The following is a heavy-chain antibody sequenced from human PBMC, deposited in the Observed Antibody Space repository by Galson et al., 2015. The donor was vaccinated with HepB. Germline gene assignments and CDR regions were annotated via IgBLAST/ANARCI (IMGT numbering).Heavy chain of an antibody. CDR3: ARDLVSEMATITWSDY. J-gene: IGHJ4*02. D-gene: IGHD5-24*01. V-gene: IGHV1-3*01. CDR2: INAGNGNT. Sequence: SVKVSCKASGYTFTSYAMHWVRRAPGQRLEWMGWINAGNGNTKYSQKFQGRVTITRDTSASTAYMELSSLRSEDTAVYYCARDLVSEMATITWSDYWGQGTLVTVSS. CDR1: GYTFTSYA.